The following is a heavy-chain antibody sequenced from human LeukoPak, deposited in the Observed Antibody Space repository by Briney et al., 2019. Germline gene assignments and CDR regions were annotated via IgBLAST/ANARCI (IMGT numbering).Heavy chain of an antibody. J-gene: IGHJ4*02. CDR1: GYIFTAYY. CDR2: INPNSGGT. Sequence: ASAKVSCKASGYIFTAYYIHWVRQAPGQGLEWMGWINPNSGGTNYAQKFQGRVTMTRDTSISTAYMELSRLRSDDTAVYYCARAHYGSGSCYMFDYWGQGTLVAVSS. CDR3: ARAHYGSGSCYMFDY. D-gene: IGHD3-10*01. V-gene: IGHV1-2*02.